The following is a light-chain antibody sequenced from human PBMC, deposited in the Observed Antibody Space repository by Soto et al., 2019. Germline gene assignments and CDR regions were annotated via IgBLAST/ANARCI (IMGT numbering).Light chain of an antibody. CDR3: QQRGT. V-gene: IGKV1-39*01. CDR1: QSISSY. Sequence: DIQMTQSPSSLSASVGDRVTITCRASQSISSYLNWYQQKPGKAPKLLIYAASSLQSGVPSRFSGSGSGTDFTLTIGSLQPEDFATYYCQQRGTFGGGTKVEIK. CDR2: AAS. J-gene: IGKJ4*01.